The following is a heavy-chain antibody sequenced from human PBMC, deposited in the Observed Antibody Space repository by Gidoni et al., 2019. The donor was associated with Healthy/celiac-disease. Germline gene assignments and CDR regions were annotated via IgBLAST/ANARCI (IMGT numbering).Heavy chain of an antibody. CDR3: ARGKRQLWLGGLDY. CDR2: INHSGST. Sequence: QVQLPQWGAGLLKPSETLSLTCAVYGGSFSGYYWSWIRQPPGKGLEWIGEINHSGSTNYNPSLKSRVTISVDTSKNQFSLKLSSVTAADTAVYYCARGKRQLWLGGLDYWGQGTLVTVSS. J-gene: IGHJ4*02. V-gene: IGHV4-34*01. CDR1: GGSFSGYY. D-gene: IGHD5-18*01.